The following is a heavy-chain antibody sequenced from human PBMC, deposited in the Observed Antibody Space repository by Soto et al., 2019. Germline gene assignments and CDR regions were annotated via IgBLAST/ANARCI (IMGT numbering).Heavy chain of an antibody. V-gene: IGHV3-74*01. CDR1: GFTFSTYW. CDR2: IKGDGSST. CDR3: ARGIRNYYGVVV. J-gene: IGHJ6*02. Sequence: PGGSLRLSCAAPGFTFSTYWMHWVRQAPGTGLEWVSRIKGDGSSTSYADSVKGRFTISRDNAKNTLYLQMNSLGAEDTAVYWCARGIRNYYGVVVWGQATTVTVSS.